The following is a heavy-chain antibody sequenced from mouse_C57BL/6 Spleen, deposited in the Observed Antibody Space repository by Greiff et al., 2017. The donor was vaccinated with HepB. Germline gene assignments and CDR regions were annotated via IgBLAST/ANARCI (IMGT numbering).Heavy chain of an antibody. V-gene: IGHV3-6*01. D-gene: IGHD4-1*01. CDR2: ISYDGSN. Sequence: VQLVEPGPGLVKPSQSLSLTCSVTGYSITSGYYWNWIRQFPGNKLEWMGYISYDGSNNYNPSLKNRISITRDTSKNQFFLKLNSVTTEDTATYYCATETGTSFAYWGQGTLVTVSA. J-gene: IGHJ3*01. CDR3: ATETGTSFAY. CDR1: GYSITSGYY.